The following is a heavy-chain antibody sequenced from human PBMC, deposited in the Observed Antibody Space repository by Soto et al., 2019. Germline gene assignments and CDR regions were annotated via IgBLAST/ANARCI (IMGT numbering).Heavy chain of an antibody. Sequence: GGSLRLSCPASGFTFSKSWMGWVRQAPGKGLELVGRLKSKSAGGTSYSAAPVKGRFSIPRDESKSTQYVQFDSLKTEDRAIYDCTKDGGVSAYPWFCALVQATLLNVSS. J-gene: IGHJ5*02. CDR2: LKSKSAGGTS. D-gene: IGHD3-3*01. V-gene: IGHV3-15*01. CDR3: TKDGGVSAYPWFCA. CDR1: GFTFSKSW.